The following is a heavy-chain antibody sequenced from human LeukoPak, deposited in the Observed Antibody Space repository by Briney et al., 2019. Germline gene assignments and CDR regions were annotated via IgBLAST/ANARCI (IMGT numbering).Heavy chain of an antibody. CDR1: GFTFSSYG. Sequence: GGSLRLSCAASGFTFSSYGMHWVRQAPGKGLEWVAVISYDGSNKYYADPVKGRFTISRDNSKNTLCLQMNSLRAEDTAVYYCAKADIAAADLWGQGTLVTVSS. D-gene: IGHD6-13*01. CDR3: AKADIAAADL. CDR2: ISYDGSNK. J-gene: IGHJ4*02. V-gene: IGHV3-30*18.